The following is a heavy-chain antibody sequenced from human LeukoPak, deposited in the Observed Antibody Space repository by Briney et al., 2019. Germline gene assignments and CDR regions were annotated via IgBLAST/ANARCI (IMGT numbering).Heavy chain of an antibody. Sequence: GGSLRLSCAASGFTFSSYEMNWVRQAPGKGLEWVSSISSTGSYIYYADSLKGRFTISRDNAKNSLYLQMNGLRAEDTAVYYCAREGRLRSFDSWGQGTLVTVSS. V-gene: IGHV3-21*01. J-gene: IGHJ4*02. CDR1: GFTFSSYE. CDR2: ISSTGSYI. CDR3: AREGRLRSFDS. D-gene: IGHD5-12*01.